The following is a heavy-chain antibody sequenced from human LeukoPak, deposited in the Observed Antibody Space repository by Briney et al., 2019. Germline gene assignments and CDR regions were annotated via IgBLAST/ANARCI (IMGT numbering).Heavy chain of an antibody. Sequence: ASVKVSCKHPVGTFSSYAISWVRQATGQGLEWMGWMNPNSGNTGYAQKFQGRVTITRNTSITTTYMELSSLRSEDTAVYYCARRSAYGSGTYYVDYWGQGTLVTVSS. J-gene: IGHJ4*02. CDR3: ARRSAYGSGTYYVDY. D-gene: IGHD3-10*01. V-gene: IGHV1-8*03. CDR2: MNPNSGNT. CDR1: VGTFSSYA.